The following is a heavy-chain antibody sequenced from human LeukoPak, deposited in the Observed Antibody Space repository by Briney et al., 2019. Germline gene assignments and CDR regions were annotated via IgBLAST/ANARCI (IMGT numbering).Heavy chain of an antibody. CDR1: GGSINNYY. V-gene: IGHV4-59*01. D-gene: IGHD4-17*01. CDR2: IYYRGST. Sequence: PSVTLSLTCTVSGGSINNYYWSWIRQPPGKGLEWIGYIYYRGSTNYNPSLKSRVTFSVDTSKNQFSLKLNSVTAADTAVYYCARGGDYGDLRYFDYWGQGTLVTVSS. J-gene: IGHJ4*02. CDR3: ARGGDYGDLRYFDY.